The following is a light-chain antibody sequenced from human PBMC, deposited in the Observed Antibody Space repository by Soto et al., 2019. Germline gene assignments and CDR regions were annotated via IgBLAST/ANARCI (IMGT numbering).Light chain of an antibody. V-gene: IGKV3-15*01. CDR2: RAS. CDR3: QQYNNWPPFT. Sequence: EKVITQSPATLSVSPGERVTLSCRASQNVANNLAWYQQKPGQPPRLLIFRASTRATGVAARFSGSGSGTEFTLTISGLQSEDFAVYYCQQYNNWPPFTFGPGTRWISN. J-gene: IGKJ3*01. CDR1: QNVANN.